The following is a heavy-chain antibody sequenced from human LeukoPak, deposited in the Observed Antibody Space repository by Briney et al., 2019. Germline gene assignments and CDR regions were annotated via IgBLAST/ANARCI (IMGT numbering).Heavy chain of an antibody. Sequence: GGSLRLSCAASGFTLSTYAMHWVRQAPGKGLEWVAYISGTGLTTYYADSVKGRLTISSDSSKNTLFLQMNSLRAEDTAIYYCAKDGYNWIAFDDWGQGTLVTVSS. V-gene: IGHV3-23*01. D-gene: IGHD1-20*01. J-gene: IGHJ4*02. CDR2: ISGTGLTT. CDR1: GFTLSTYA. CDR3: AKDGYNWIAFDD.